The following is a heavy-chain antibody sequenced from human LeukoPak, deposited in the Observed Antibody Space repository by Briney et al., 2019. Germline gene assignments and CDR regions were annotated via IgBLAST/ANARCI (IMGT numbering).Heavy chain of an antibody. CDR3: ARRLNWFDP. CDR2: IYHSGST. J-gene: IGHJ5*02. CDR1: GYSISSGYY. V-gene: IGHV4-38-2*01. Sequence: SETLSLTCAVSGYSISSGYYWGWIRQPPGKGLVWIGSIYHSGSTYYNPSLKSRVTISVDTSKNQFSLKLSSVTAADTAVYYCARRLNWFDPWGQGTLVTVSS.